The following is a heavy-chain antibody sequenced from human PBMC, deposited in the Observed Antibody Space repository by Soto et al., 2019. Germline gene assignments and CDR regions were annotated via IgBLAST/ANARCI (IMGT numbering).Heavy chain of an antibody. CDR1: GGSISSYY. Sequence: QVQLQESGPGLVKPSETLSLTCTVSGGSISSYYGSWIRQPPGKGLEWIGYIYYSGSTNYNPSLKRRVTISVDTSKNQFSLKLSSVTAADTAVYYCARRVATSGGDWFDPWGQGTLVTVSS. J-gene: IGHJ5*02. CDR3: ARRVATSGGDWFDP. D-gene: IGHD3-10*01. CDR2: IYYSGST. V-gene: IGHV4-59*01.